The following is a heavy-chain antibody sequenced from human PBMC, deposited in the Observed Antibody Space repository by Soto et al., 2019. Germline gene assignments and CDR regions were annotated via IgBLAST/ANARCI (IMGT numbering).Heavy chain of an antibody. CDR2: IYDSGNT. Sequence: LPETLSLTCTVSGGSISSYYWSWIRHFPGKGLEWIGYIYDSGNTDYNPSLKSRVTISLDTSKNQFALRLSSVTAADTAVYYCARDDSSGYHNWFDPWGQGTLVTVSS. CDR3: ARDDSSGYHNWFDP. J-gene: IGHJ5*02. CDR1: GGSISSYY. D-gene: IGHD3-22*01. V-gene: IGHV4-59*01.